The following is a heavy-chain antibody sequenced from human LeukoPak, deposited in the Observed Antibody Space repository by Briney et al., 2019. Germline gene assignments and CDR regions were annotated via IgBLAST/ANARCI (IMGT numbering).Heavy chain of an antibody. D-gene: IGHD5-18*01. J-gene: IGHJ4*02. Sequence: GGSLRLSCAASGFSFSGSEMHWVRQAAGKGLEWVGRIRSKANSYATAYATSVKGRFTISRDDSKNTAYLQMNSLKTEDTAVYYCTRGREYTYGIDYWGQGILVTVSS. V-gene: IGHV3-73*01. CDR1: GFSFSGSE. CDR2: IRSKANSYAT. CDR3: TRGREYTYGIDY.